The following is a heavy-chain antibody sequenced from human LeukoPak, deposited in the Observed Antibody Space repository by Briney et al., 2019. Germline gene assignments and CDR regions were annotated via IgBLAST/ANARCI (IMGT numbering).Heavy chain of an antibody. CDR3: ARAEVRYFDWLSTPFFDY. Sequence: GGSLRLSCAASGFTFSSYAMSWVHQAPGKGLEWVSAISGSGGSTYYADPVKGRFTISRDNSKNTLYLQMNSLRAEDTAVYYCARAEVRYFDWLSTPFFDYWGQGTLVTVSS. V-gene: IGHV3-23*01. J-gene: IGHJ4*02. CDR1: GFTFSSYA. D-gene: IGHD3-9*01. CDR2: ISGSGGST.